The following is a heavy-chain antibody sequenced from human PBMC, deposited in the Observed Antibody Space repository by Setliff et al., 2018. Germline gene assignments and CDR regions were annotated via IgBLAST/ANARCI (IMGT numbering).Heavy chain of an antibody. CDR3: AAEGRVGVPAANYYYYYGMDV. CDR1: GFTFTSSA. J-gene: IGHJ6*02. CDR2: IVVGSGNT. D-gene: IGHD2-2*01. Sequence: SVKVSCKASGFTFTSSAVQWVRQARGQRLEWIGWIVVGSGNTNYAQKFQERVTITRDMSTSTAYMELSSLRSEDTAVYYCAAEGRVGVPAANYYYYYGMDVWGQGTTVTAP. V-gene: IGHV1-58*01.